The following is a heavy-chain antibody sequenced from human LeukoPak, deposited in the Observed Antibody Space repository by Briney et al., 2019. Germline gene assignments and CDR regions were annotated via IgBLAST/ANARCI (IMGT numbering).Heavy chain of an antibody. J-gene: IGHJ4*02. CDR1: GYTFTGYY. Sequence: ASVKVSCKSSGYTFTGYYLHWVRQAPRQGLEGMGWINPNSGGTNYTQNFQGRVTMTRDTSISTAYMELSRLRSHDTAVYYCARLMAPIGKRSTPFDYWGQGTLVTVSS. CDR2: INPNSGGT. V-gene: IGHV1-2*02. D-gene: IGHD1-1*01. CDR3: ARLMAPIGKRSTPFDY.